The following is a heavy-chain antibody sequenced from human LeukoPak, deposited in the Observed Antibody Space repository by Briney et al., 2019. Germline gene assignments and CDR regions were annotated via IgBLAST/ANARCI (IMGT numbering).Heavy chain of an antibody. J-gene: IGHJ5*02. CDR3: ATGDGSLYCDFWSGYYT. V-gene: IGHV1-24*01. CDR1: GYTLTELS. D-gene: IGHD3-3*01. CDR2: FDPEDGET. Sequence: ASVKVSCKVSGYTLTELSMHWVRQAPGKGLEWMGGFDPEDGETIYAQKFQGRVTMTEDTSTDTAYMELSSLRPEDTAVYYCATGDGSLYCDFWSGYYTWGQGTLVTVSS.